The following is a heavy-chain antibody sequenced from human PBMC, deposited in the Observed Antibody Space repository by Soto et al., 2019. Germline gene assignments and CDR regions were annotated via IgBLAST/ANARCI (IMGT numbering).Heavy chain of an antibody. CDR1: GYTFTSYG. CDR3: VRRHVSATGIDWFDP. J-gene: IGHJ5*02. V-gene: IGHV1-3*01. Sequence: ASVQVSCKASGYTFTSYGIHWVRQAPGQRLEWMGWINAANGDTKYSPKFQGRVTITRDTSASTAYMELSSLRSEDMAVYYCVRRHVSATGIDWFDPWGQGTLVTVAS. D-gene: IGHD6-13*01. CDR2: INAANGDT.